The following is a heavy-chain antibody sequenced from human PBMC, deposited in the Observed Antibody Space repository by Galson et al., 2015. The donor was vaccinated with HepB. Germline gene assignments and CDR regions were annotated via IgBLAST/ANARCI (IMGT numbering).Heavy chain of an antibody. D-gene: IGHD3-10*01. Sequence: SVKVSCKASGFTFTSSAMQWVRQARGQRLEWIGWIVVGSGNTNYAQKFQERVTITRDMSTSTAYMELSSLRSEDTAVYYCAAVPGSGSRRYYGVDVWGQGTTVTVSS. CDR2: IVVGSGNT. CDR1: GFTFTSSA. CDR3: AAVPGSGSRRYYGVDV. V-gene: IGHV1-58*02. J-gene: IGHJ6*02.